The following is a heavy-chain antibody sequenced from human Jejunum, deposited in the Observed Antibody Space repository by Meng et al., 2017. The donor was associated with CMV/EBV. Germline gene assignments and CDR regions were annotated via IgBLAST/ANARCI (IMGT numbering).Heavy chain of an antibody. CDR2: IDYSGTT. V-gene: IGHV4-59*01. J-gene: IGHJ4*02. D-gene: IGHD3-16*01. Sequence: NVSGDSIRGYYFNWSRQPPGKGLEWIGNIDYSGTTKYNPSLKSRVTISVDPSKSQFSLKLGSVSAADTALYYCARGWGTTSPWDYWGQGMLVTVSS. CDR3: ARGWGTTSPWDY. CDR1: GDSIRGYY.